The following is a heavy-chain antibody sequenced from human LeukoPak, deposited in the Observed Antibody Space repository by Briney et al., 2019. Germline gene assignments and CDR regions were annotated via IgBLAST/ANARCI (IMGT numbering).Heavy chain of an antibody. CDR1: GGSISSGDYY. J-gene: IGHJ4*02. V-gene: IGHV4-30-4*08. Sequence: SETLSLTCTVSGGSISSGDYYWSWIRQPPGKGLEWIGYIYYSGGTYYNPSLKSRVTISVDTSKNQFSLKLSSVTAADTAVYYCARDVYCSSTSCYPHWGQGTLVTVSS. D-gene: IGHD2-2*01. CDR3: ARDVYCSSTSCYPH. CDR2: IYYSGGT.